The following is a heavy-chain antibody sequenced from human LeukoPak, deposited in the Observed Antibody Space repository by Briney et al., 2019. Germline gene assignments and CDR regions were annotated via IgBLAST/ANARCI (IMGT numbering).Heavy chain of an antibody. CDR1: GYTFTNYA. J-gene: IGHJ3*02. D-gene: IGHD3-10*01. Sequence: SVKVSCKASGYTFTNYAISWVRQAPGQGLEWMGRIIPILGIANYAQKFQGRVTITADKSTSTAYMELSSLRSEDTAVYYCARTQGRDNAFDIWGQGTMVTVSS. CDR2: IIPILGIA. V-gene: IGHV1-69*04. CDR3: ARTQGRDNAFDI.